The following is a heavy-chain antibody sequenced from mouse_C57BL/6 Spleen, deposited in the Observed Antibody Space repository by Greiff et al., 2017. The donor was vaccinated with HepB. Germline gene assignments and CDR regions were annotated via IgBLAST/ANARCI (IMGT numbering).Heavy chain of an antibody. CDR3: ARYYDGYYVLAY. D-gene: IGHD2-3*01. CDR2: INPSTGGT. Sequence: VQLKQSGPELVKPGASVKISCKASGYSFTGYYMNWVKQSPEKSLEWIGEINPSTGGTTYNQKFKAKATLTVDKSSSTAYMQLKSLTSEDSAVYYCARYYDGYYVLAYWGQGTLVTVSA. J-gene: IGHJ3*01. CDR1: GYSFTGYY. V-gene: IGHV1-42*01.